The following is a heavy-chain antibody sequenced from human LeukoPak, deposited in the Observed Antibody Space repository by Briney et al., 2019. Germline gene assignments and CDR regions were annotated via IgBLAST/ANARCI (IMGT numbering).Heavy chain of an antibody. CDR2: FDPEDGET. CDR1: GHSLNEIS. Sequence: ASVKVSCKVSGHSLNEISMYWVRQAPGKGLECMGVFDPEDGETVYAQRFKGRLTLTGDTSTDTVYMDLSSLRPEDTAVYYCATGATIPAGFDFWGQGTLVTVSS. V-gene: IGHV1-24*01. D-gene: IGHD5-24*01. CDR3: ATGATIPAGFDF. J-gene: IGHJ4*02.